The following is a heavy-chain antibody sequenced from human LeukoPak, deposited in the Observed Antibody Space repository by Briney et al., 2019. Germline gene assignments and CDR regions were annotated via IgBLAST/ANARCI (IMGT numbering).Heavy chain of an antibody. Sequence: GGSLRLSCAASGFTFSSYAMHWVRQAPGKGLEYVSAISSNGGSTYYANSVKGRFTISRDNSKDTLYLQMGSLRAEDMAVYYCARVRWELPGSWYFDLWGRGTLVTVSS. CDR2: ISSNGGST. CDR3: ARVRWELPGSWYFDL. CDR1: GFTFSSYA. V-gene: IGHV3-64*01. D-gene: IGHD1-26*01. J-gene: IGHJ2*01.